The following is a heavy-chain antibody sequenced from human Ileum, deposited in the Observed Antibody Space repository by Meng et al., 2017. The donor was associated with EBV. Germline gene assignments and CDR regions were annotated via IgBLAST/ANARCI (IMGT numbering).Heavy chain of an antibody. Sequence: VVLEEWSAGLVETSQTSFLICALSVRSISIGCHVWSGSCHPAGMGVEWFCFRYQSDSTYYIPYLTSRVTISVDTSKTQYSLQLGSLTDANIVVYNCARRCDTSCHALDYWGQGILVTVSS. CDR1: VRSISIGCHV. D-gene: IGHD2-2*02. J-gene: IGHJ4*02. CDR3: ARRCDTSCHALDY. CDR2: RYQSDST. V-gene: IGHV4-30-4*01.